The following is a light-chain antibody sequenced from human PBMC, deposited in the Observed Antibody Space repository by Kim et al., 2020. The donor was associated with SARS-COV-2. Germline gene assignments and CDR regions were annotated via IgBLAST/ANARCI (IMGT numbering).Light chain of an antibody. Sequence: EIVLTQSPGTLSLSPGERATLSCRASQSVSSCYLAWYQQKPGQAPMLLIYGASSRATGITDRFSGSGSGTDFTLTISRLEPEDFVAYYCQQYCSSPLTFGGGTKVDIK. CDR3: QQYCSSPLT. CDR2: GAS. J-gene: IGKJ4*01. V-gene: IGKV3-20*01. CDR1: QSVSSCY.